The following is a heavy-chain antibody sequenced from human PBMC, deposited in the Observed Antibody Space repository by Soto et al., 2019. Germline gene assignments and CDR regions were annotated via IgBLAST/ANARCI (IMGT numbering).Heavy chain of an antibody. Sequence: GGSLRLSCAASGFTFSSYAMSWVRQAPGKGLEWVSAISGSGGSTYYADSVKGRFTISRDNSKNTLYLQMNSLRAEDTAVYYCAKDGKVVLEWSPFDYWGQGTLVTVSS. CDR3: AKDGKVVLEWSPFDY. D-gene: IGHD3-3*01. CDR2: ISGSGGST. V-gene: IGHV3-23*01. J-gene: IGHJ4*02. CDR1: GFTFSSYA.